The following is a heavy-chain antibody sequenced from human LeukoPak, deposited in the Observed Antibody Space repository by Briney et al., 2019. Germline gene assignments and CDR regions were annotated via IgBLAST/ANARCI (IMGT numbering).Heavy chain of an antibody. J-gene: IGHJ4*02. Sequence: GRSLRLSCAASGFTFSTYDMHWVRRAPGKGLDWVALIWYDGSNKYYGDSVKGRFTISRDNAKNTLYLQMTSLRVEDTAVYYCARDLGYSSGHPFDYWGQGTLVTVSS. D-gene: IGHD6-19*01. CDR3: ARDLGYSSGHPFDY. CDR1: GFTFSTYD. CDR2: IWYDGSNK. V-gene: IGHV3-33*01.